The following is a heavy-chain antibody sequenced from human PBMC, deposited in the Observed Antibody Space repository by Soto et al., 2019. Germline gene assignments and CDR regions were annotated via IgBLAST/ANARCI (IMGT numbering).Heavy chain of an antibody. CDR2: IRGSGDSA. D-gene: IGHD3-16*01. CDR1: GFTFSDYG. J-gene: IGHJ4*02. CDR3: ATKITFGGVSDY. Sequence: EVQLLESGGGLVQPGGSLRLSCAASGFTFSDYGMNWIRQAPGKGLEWVSTIRGSGDSAYYADSVNGRFTISRDNSKNPLYLQMGSLSAEDTAVYYCATKITFGGVSDYWGQGTLVTVSS. V-gene: IGHV3-23*01.